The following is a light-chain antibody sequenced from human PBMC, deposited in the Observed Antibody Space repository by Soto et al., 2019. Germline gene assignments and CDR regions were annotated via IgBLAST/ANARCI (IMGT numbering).Light chain of an antibody. V-gene: IGKV3-15*01. CDR3: QQYNNCPPWT. CDR1: QSVSSN. CDR2: GAS. J-gene: IGKJ1*01. Sequence: EVVMTQSPATLSVSPGERATLSCRASQSVSSNLAWYQQKPGQAPRLLIYGASTRATGIPARFGGSGSGTEFTLTISSLQSEDFAVHYCQQYNNCPPWTFGQGTKV.